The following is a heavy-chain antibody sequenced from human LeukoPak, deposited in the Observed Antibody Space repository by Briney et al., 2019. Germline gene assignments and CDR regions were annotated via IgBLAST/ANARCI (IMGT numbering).Heavy chain of an antibody. Sequence: SQTLSLTCAISGDSVSSNGAAWTWIRQSPSRGLEWLGRTYYRSKWYNDYAVSVKSRITISADTSTNQFSLQLNSVTPEDTAVYYCARVGSPGYFDLWGRGTLVTVSS. CDR1: GDSVSSNGAA. CDR3: ARVGSPGYFDL. CDR2: TYYRSKWYN. V-gene: IGHV6-1*01. D-gene: IGHD3-16*01. J-gene: IGHJ2*01.